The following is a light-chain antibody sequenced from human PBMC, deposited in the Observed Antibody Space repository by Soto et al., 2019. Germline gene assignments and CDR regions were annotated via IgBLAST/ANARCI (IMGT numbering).Light chain of an antibody. V-gene: IGKV3-20*01. Sequence: EIVMTQSPATLSVSPGERATLSCRASQSVSSSYLAWYQQKPGQAPRLLIYGASSRATGIPDRFSGSGSGTDFTLTISSLQAEDVAVYYCQQYYSTLTWTFGQGTKVDIK. CDR1: QSVSSSY. CDR2: GAS. CDR3: QQYYSTLTWT. J-gene: IGKJ1*01.